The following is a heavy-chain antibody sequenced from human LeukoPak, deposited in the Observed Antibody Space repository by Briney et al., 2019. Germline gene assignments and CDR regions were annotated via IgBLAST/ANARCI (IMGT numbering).Heavy chain of an antibody. CDR2: IDKKDNLYAT. CDR1: GFTFSGSA. V-gene: IGHV3-73*01. J-gene: IGHJ5*02. Sequence: PGGSLRLSCAASGFTFSGSAVHWVRQSSGKGLEWVGHIDKKDNLYATAYAESVKGRFTISRVDSKDTAFLHMDSLKTEDTALYYCTRDRGTYNWFGPWGQGTLVTVSS. D-gene: IGHD2-15*01. CDR3: TRDRGTYNWFGP.